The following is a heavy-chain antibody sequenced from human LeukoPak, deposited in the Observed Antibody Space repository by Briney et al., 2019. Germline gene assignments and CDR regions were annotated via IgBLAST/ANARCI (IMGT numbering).Heavy chain of an antibody. CDR2: ISSSSSYI. D-gene: IGHD3-22*01. CDR1: GFTFSSYS. J-gene: IGHJ4*02. V-gene: IGHV3-21*01. CDR3: ARDLYYDSSGYYPLGY. Sequence: GGSLRLSCAASGFTFSSYSMNWVRQAPGKGLEWVSSISSSSSYIYYADSVKGRFTISRDNAKNSLYLQMNSLRAEDTAVYYCARDLYYDSSGYYPLGYWGQGTLVTVSS.